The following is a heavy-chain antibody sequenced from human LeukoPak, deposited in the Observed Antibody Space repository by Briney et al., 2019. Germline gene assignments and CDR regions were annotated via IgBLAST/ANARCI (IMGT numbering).Heavy chain of an antibody. J-gene: IGHJ6*03. CDR2: INPNSGGT. Sequence: ASVKVSCKASGYTFTGYYMHWVRQAPGQGLEWMGWINPNSGGTNYAQKFQGRVTMTSDTSISTAYMELSRLRSDDTAVYYCARDSDYYGSGGHHYYYYYMDVWGKGTTVTVSS. CDR1: GYTFTGYY. V-gene: IGHV1-2*02. D-gene: IGHD3-10*01. CDR3: ARDSDYYGSGGHHYYYYYMDV.